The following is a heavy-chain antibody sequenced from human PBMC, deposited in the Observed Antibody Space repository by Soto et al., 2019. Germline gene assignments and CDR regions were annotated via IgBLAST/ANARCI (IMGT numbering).Heavy chain of an antibody. CDR2: IYYSGST. CDR1: GGSISSYY. CDR3: ARVSDDYGGNSWKNYYYYYGMDV. J-gene: IGHJ6*02. D-gene: IGHD4-17*01. V-gene: IGHV4-59*13. Sequence: SETLSLTCIVSGGSISSYYWSWVRQPPGKGLEWIGYIYYSGSTNYNPSLKSRVTISVDTSKNQFSLKLSSVTAADTAVYYCARVSDDYGGNSWKNYYYYYGMDVWGQGTTVTVSS.